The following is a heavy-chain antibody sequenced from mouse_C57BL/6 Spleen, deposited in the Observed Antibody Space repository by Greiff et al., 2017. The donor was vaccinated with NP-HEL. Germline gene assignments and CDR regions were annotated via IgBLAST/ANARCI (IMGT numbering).Heavy chain of an antibody. CDR1: GYTFTSYW. J-gene: IGHJ1*03. CDR3: ARGGDSYWYFDV. Sequence: QVQLQQPGAELVRPGSSVKLSCKASGYTFTSYWMDWVKQRPGQGLEWIGNIYPSDSETHYNQKFKDKATLTVDKSSSTAYMQLSSLTSEDSAVYYCARGGDSYWYFDVWGTGTTVTVSS. CDR2: IYPSDSET. D-gene: IGHD3-3*01. V-gene: IGHV1-61*01.